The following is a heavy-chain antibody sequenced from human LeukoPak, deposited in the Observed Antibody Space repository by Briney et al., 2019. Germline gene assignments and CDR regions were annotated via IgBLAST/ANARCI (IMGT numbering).Heavy chain of an antibody. D-gene: IGHD3-22*01. Sequence: GGSLRLSCEASGFTLSNYGMHWVRQAPGKGLEWVAVIWYDGSNRYYADSVKGRFTISRDNSKNTLYLQMNSLTIEDTAVYYCSTEPPRAHYDSGDHRDYWGQGTLVTVSS. CDR2: IWYDGSNR. V-gene: IGHV3-33*01. CDR3: STEPPRAHYDSGDHRDY. J-gene: IGHJ4*02. CDR1: GFTLSNYG.